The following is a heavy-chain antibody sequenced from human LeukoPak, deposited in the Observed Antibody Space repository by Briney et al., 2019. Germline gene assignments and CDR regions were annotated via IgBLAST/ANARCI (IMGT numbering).Heavy chain of an antibody. CDR2: INPNSGGT. CDR3: AREVVAYDSSGLSLGY. J-gene: IGHJ4*02. CDR1: GYTFTGYY. D-gene: IGHD3-22*01. V-gene: IGHV1-2*02. Sequence: GASVKVSCKASGYTFTGYYMHWVRQAPGQGLEWMGWINPNSGGTNYAQKFQGRVTMTRDTSISTAYMELSRLRSDDTAVYYCAREVVAYDSSGLSLGYWGQGTLVTVSS.